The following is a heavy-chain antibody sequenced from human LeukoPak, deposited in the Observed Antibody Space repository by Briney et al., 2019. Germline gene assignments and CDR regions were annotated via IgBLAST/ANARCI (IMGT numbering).Heavy chain of an antibody. CDR2: ISSSGSTI. V-gene: IGHV3-48*03. J-gene: IGHJ6*02. D-gene: IGHD3-10*01. CDR1: GFTFSSYE. Sequence: QPGGSLRLSCAASGFTFSSYEMNWVRQAPGKGLEWVSYISSSGSTIYYADSVKGRFTISRDNAKNSLYLQMNSLRAEDTAVYYCAREFGGGRDYYGMDVWGQGTTVTVSS. CDR3: AREFGGGRDYYGMDV.